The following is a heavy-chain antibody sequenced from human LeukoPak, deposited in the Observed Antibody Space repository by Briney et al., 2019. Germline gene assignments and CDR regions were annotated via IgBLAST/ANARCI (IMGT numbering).Heavy chain of an antibody. CDR3: ARTRVVVAATDY. V-gene: IGHV4-34*01. D-gene: IGHD2-15*01. CDR1: GGSFSGYY. J-gene: IGHJ4*02. CDR2: INHSGST. Sequence: SETLSLTCAVYGGSFSGYYWSWIRQPPGKGLEWIGEINHSGSTNYNPSLKSRVTISVDTSKNQFSLKLSSVTAADTAVYYCARTRVVVAATDYWGQGTLVTVPS.